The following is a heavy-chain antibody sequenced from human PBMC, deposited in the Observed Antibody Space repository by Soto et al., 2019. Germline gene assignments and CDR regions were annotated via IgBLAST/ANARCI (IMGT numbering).Heavy chain of an antibody. J-gene: IGHJ3*02. V-gene: IGHV3-23*01. CDR2: ISGSGGST. Sequence: VGSLRLSCAASGFTFSSYAMSWVRQGPGKGLEWVSAISGSGGSTYYADSVKGRFTISRDNSKNTLYLQMNSLRAEDTAVYYCAILARGWDDYSNYGAFDIWGQGTMVTVSS. CDR3: AILARGWDDYSNYGAFDI. D-gene: IGHD4-4*01. CDR1: GFTFSSYA.